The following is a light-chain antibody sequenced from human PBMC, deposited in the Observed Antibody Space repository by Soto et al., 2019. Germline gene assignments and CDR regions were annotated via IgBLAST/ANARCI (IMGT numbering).Light chain of an antibody. Sequence: IVLTQSPATLSLSPGERATLSCRASQSVSSFLACYQHKPGQAPRLLIYGASSRATGIPDRFSGSGSGTDFTLTISRLEPEDFAVYYCQQFSSYPLTFGGGTKVHIK. CDR3: QQFSSYPLT. V-gene: IGKV3-11*01. CDR1: QSVSSF. CDR2: GAS. J-gene: IGKJ4*01.